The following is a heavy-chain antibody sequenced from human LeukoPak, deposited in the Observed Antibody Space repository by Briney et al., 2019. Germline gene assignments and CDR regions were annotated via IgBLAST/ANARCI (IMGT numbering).Heavy chain of an antibody. D-gene: IGHD3-22*01. CDR2: MSPSGDRT. V-gene: IGHV3-23*01. J-gene: IGHJ4*02. Sequence: PVGSLRLSCAASGFTFSSYAISWVREAPGQGLEWVSFMSPSGDRTSNADSVEGRFTISRDNTRNTLYLQMTSLRDEDTGVYYCAIMHGYYDGSGFWVQWGQGTMVTVSS. CDR1: GFTFSSYA. CDR3: AIMHGYYDGSGFWVQ.